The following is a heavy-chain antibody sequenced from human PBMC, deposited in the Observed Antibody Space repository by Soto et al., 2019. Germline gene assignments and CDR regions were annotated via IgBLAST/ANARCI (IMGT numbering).Heavy chain of an antibody. CDR1: GYTFTSYG. Sequence: QVPLVQSGAEVKKPGASVKVSCKASGYTFTSYGINWVRQAPGQGLEWMGWISAYNGNTNYAQKLQGRVTMTTDTSTTTAYMELRSLRSDDTAVYYCARDHCSSIGCYTAVDYWGQGTLVTVSS. CDR2: ISAYNGNT. D-gene: IGHD2-2*02. J-gene: IGHJ4*02. CDR3: ARDHCSSIGCYTAVDY. V-gene: IGHV1-18*04.